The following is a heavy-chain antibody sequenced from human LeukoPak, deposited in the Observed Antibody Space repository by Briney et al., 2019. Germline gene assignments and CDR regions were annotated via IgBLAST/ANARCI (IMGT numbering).Heavy chain of an antibody. V-gene: IGHV3-30*04. D-gene: IGHD4-23*01. CDR3: AKEGRWLDS. CDR2: ILYDGSHE. Sequence: GGSLRLSCAASGFTFSSYSMHWVRQAPGKGLEWVANILYDGSHEFYADSVKGRFTISRDNSKNTLYLQINGLKTEDTAVYFCAKEGRWLDSWGQGTLVTVSS. J-gene: IGHJ4*02. CDR1: GFTFSSYS.